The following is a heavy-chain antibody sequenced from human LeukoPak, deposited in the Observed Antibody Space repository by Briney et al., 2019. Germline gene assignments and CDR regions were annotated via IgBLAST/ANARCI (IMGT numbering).Heavy chain of an antibody. CDR3: AKTNRGVAAAGTFDP. J-gene: IGHJ5*02. CDR1: GFTFSSYA. CDR2: ISGSGGST. V-gene: IGHV3-23*01. D-gene: IGHD6-13*01. Sequence: PGGSLRLSCAASGFTFSSYAMSWVRQAPGKGLEWVSAISGSGGSTYYADSVKGRFTISRDNSKNTLYLQMDSLRAEDTAVYHCAKTNRGVAAAGTFDPWGQGTLVTVSS.